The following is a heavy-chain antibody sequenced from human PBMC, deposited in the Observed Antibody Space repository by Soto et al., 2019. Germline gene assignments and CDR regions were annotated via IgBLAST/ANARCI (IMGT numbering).Heavy chain of an antibody. J-gene: IGHJ6*03. D-gene: IGHD6-13*01. CDR2: ISYDGSNK. V-gene: IGHV3-30*18. Sequence: GRLLRVSCAAAGFTCSGYGMHWVRQAPGKGLEWVAVISYDGSNKYYADSVKGRFTISRDNSKNTLYLQMNSLRAEDTAVYYCAKQLVDHYYYYYYMDVWGKGTTVTVSS. CDR1: GFTCSGYG. CDR3: AKQLVDHYYYYYYMDV.